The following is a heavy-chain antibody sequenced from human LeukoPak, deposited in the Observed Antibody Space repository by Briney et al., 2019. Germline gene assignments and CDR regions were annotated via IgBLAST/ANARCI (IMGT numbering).Heavy chain of an antibody. CDR1: GYTFTSYG. D-gene: IGHD2-2*03. Sequence: ASVKVSCKASGYTFTSYGISWVRQAPGQGLEWMGWISAYNGNTNYAQKLQGRVTMTTDTSTSTAYMELRSLRSEDTAVYYCARAPLDIVVVPAARDAFDIWGQGTMVTVSS. CDR3: ARAPLDIVVVPAARDAFDI. J-gene: IGHJ3*02. CDR2: ISAYNGNT. V-gene: IGHV1-18*01.